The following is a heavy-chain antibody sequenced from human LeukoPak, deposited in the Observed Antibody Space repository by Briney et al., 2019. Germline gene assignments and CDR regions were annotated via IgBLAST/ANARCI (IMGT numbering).Heavy chain of an antibody. CDR1: GYTFTSYG. D-gene: IGHD6-25*01. CDR3: ARELGAATVPYYYYYMDV. V-gene: IGHV1-18*01. CDR2: ISAYTGNT. J-gene: IGHJ6*03. Sequence: ASVKVSCKASGYTFTSYGINWVRQAPGQGLEWMGWISAYTGNTNYAQKFQGRVTMTTDTSTSTAYMELRSLRSDDTAVYYCARELGAATVPYYYYYMDVWGKGTTVTVSS.